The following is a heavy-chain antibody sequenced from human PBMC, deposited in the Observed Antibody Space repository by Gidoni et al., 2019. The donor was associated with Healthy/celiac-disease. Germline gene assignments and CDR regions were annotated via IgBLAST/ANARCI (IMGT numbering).Heavy chain of an antibody. CDR3: ARALGTIFGVVIKDLHWFDP. J-gene: IGHJ5*02. V-gene: IGHV4-34*01. Sequence: QVQLQQWGAGLLKPSETLSLTCAVYGGSFSGYYWSWIRQPPGKGLEWIGEINHSGSTNYNPSPKSRVTISVDTSKNQFSLKLSSVTAADTAVYYCARALGTIFGVVIKDLHWFDPWGQGTLVTVSS. CDR1: GGSFSGYY. CDR2: INHSGST. D-gene: IGHD3-3*01.